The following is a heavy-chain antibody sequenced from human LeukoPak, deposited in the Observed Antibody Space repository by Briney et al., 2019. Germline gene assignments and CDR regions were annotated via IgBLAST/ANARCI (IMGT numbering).Heavy chain of an antibody. CDR1: GFNFSFYA. Sequence: GGSLRVSCAASGFNFSFYAMTWVRQAPGKGLERVSGIRGSGTITYYADSVKGRFTISRDNSKNTLYLQMNSLRAEDTAVYYCAKDGGYSSSSGWFDPWGQGTLVTVSS. J-gene: IGHJ5*02. D-gene: IGHD6-6*01. CDR3: AKDGGYSSSSGWFDP. V-gene: IGHV3-23*01. CDR2: IRGSGTIT.